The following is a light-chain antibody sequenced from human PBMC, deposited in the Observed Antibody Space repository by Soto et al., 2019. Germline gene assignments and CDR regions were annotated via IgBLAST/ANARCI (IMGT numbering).Light chain of an antibody. CDR1: QSISSW. CDR3: QQYNSYSST. V-gene: IGKV1-5*03. J-gene: IGKJ1*01. Sequence: DIQMTQSPSTLSASVGDRVTITCRASQSISSWLAWYQQKPGKAPNLLIYKASSLESGVPSRFSGSGSGTEYTLTITGLQPDDFAIYYCQQYNSYSSTFGQGTKVEIK. CDR2: KAS.